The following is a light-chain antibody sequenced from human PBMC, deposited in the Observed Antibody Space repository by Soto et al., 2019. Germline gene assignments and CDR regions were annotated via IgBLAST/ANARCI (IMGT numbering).Light chain of an antibody. Sequence: QPVLTQPPSASGTPGQTVRISCSGGTSNIGSTYAFWYQQLPGTAPKLLIYENNQRPSGVSDRFSGSRSGTSASLAITGLRVDDEADYYCASWDNNLNGPIFGGGTKLTVL. CDR1: TSNIGSTY. V-gene: IGLV1-47*01. CDR2: ENN. J-gene: IGLJ2*01. CDR3: ASWDNNLNGPI.